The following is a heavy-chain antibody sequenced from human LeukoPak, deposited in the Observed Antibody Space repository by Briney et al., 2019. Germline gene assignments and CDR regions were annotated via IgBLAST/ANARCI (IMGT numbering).Heavy chain of an antibody. CDR3: ARAVAGHDGYYYYGMDV. J-gene: IGHJ6*02. V-gene: IGHV1-18*01. CDR2: SSAYNGNT. CDR1: GYTFTSYG. Sequence: ASVKVSCNASGYTFTSYGISWVRQAPGQGLEWMGWSSAYNGNTNYAQKLQGRVTMTTDTSTSTAYMELRSLRSDDTAVYYCARAVAGHDGYYYYGMDVWGQGTTVTVSS. D-gene: IGHD6-19*01.